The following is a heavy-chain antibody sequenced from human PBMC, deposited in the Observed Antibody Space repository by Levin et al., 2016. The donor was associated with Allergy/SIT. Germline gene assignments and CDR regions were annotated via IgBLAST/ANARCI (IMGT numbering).Heavy chain of an antibody. Sequence: GGSLRLSCAASGFTFSSYAMSWVRQAPGKGLEWVSAISGSGGTTYYADSVKGRFTISRDNSKNTLYLQMNSLRAEDTAVYYCAKDPGDDSSGYYYHFWGQGTLVTVSS. V-gene: IGHV3-23*01. CDR3: AKDPGDDSSGYYYHF. J-gene: IGHJ4*02. CDR1: GFTFSSYA. CDR2: ISGSGGTT. D-gene: IGHD3-22*01.